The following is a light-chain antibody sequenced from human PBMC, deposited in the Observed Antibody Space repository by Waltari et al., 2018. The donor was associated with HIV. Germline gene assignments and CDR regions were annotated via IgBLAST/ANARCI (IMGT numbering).Light chain of an antibody. CDR2: GAA. J-gene: IGKJ1*01. Sequence: EIVMTQSPATLSVSPGERATLSCRASQSVSSSLAWYQQKPGQAPRLRIYGAATRASGIPARFSGSGSGTEFTLIISSLQSEDFALYYCQQYNNWPPKTFGQGTKVEIK. CDR1: QSVSSS. CDR3: QQYNNWPPKT. V-gene: IGKV3-15*01.